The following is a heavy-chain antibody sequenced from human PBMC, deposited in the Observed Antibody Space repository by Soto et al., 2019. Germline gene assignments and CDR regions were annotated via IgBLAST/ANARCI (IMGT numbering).Heavy chain of an antibody. CDR2: ISYDGSNK. Sequence: GGSLRLSCAASGFTFSSYGMHWVRQAPGKGLEWVAVISYDGSNKYYADSVKGRFTISRDNSKNTLYLQMNSLRAEDTAVYYCAKDMVPATATDYYYGMDVWGPGTTLTVSS. D-gene: IGHD2-2*01. V-gene: IGHV3-30*18. CDR3: AKDMVPATATDYYYGMDV. J-gene: IGHJ6*02. CDR1: GFTFSSYG.